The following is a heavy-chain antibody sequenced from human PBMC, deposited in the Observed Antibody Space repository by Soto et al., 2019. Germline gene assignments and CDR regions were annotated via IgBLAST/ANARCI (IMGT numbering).Heavy chain of an antibody. CDR3: ARGISLAFDY. Sequence: VGSLRVSCAASGFTVSSNYMSWVRQAPGKGLEWVSVIYSGGSTYYADSVKGRFTISRDNSKNTLYLQMNSLRAEDTAVYYCARGISLAFDYWGQGTLVTVSS. J-gene: IGHJ4*02. V-gene: IGHV3-53*01. CDR1: GFTVSSNY. CDR2: IYSGGST. D-gene: IGHD5-12*01.